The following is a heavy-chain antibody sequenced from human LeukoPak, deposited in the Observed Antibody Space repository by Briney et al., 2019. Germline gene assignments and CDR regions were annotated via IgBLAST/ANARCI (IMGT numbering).Heavy chain of an antibody. D-gene: IGHD2-15*01. Sequence: ASVKVSCKASGYTFTSYGISWVRQAPGQGLEWMGWISAYNGNTNYAQELQGRVTMTTDTSTSTAYMELRSLRSDDTAVYYCARDLGYCSGGSCYSSWDFQHWGQGTLVTVSS. CDR1: GYTFTSYG. J-gene: IGHJ1*01. CDR3: ARDLGYCSGGSCYSSWDFQH. CDR2: ISAYNGNT. V-gene: IGHV1-18*01.